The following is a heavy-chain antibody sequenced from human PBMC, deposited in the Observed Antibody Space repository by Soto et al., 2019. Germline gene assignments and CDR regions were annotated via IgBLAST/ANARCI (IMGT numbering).Heavy chain of an antibody. CDR2: IIPIFGTA. V-gene: IGHV1-69*01. J-gene: IGHJ4*02. CDR1: GGTFSSYA. CDR3: ARDVSAAGSFDY. D-gene: IGHD6-13*01. Sequence: QVQLVQSGAEAKKPGSSVKVSCKASGGTFSSYAISWVRQAPGQGLEWMGGIIPIFGTANYAQKFQGRVTITADESTSTAYMELSSMRSEDTAVYCCARDVSAAGSFDYWGQGTLVTVSS.